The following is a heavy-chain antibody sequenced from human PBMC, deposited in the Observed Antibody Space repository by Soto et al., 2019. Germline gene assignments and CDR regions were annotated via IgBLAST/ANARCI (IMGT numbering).Heavy chain of an antibody. V-gene: IGHV3-74*01. CDR3: ARDREQQLAYYYYYYMDV. Sequence: GGSLRLSCAASGFTFSSYWMHWVRQAPGKGLVWVSRINSDGSSTSYADSVKGRFTISRDNAKNTLYLQMNSLRAEDTAVYYCARDREQQLAYYYYYYMDVWGTGTTVTVSS. D-gene: IGHD6-13*01. CDR1: GFTFSSYW. CDR2: INSDGSST. J-gene: IGHJ6*03.